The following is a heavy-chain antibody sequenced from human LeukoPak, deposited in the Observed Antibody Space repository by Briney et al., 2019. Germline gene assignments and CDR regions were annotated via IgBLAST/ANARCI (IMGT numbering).Heavy chain of an antibody. CDR3: ARGPTKNYFDS. V-gene: IGHV4-59*01. Sequence: PSETLSLTCTVSGGSISSYYWSWIRQPPGRGLEWIGYIYSSGTTNYNPSLKSRVTISVDTSTSQFSLKLSSVTAADTAVYYCARGPTKNYFDSWGQGTVVTVSS. CDR2: IYSSGTT. J-gene: IGHJ4*02. CDR1: GGSISSYY.